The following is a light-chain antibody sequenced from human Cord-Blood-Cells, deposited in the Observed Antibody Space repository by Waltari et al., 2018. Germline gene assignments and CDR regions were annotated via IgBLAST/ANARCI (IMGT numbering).Light chain of an antibody. V-gene: IGKV1-5*03. CDR3: QQYNSH. J-gene: IGKJ5*01. CDR1: QRISSW. CDR2: NAS. Sequence: DIQMTQAPSTIAASVGYSLNITCRASQRISSWLAWYQQKPGKAPKLLIYNASSLESGVPSRCSGSGSGTEFTLTISSRECEDFATDYSQQYNSHFGQGTRVAMK.